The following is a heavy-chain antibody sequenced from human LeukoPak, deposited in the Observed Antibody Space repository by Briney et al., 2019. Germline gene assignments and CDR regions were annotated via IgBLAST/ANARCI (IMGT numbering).Heavy chain of an antibody. V-gene: IGHV4-61*05. D-gene: IGHD5-24*01. J-gene: IGHJ6*02. Sequence: PSETLSLTCTVSGGSISSSSYYWSWIRQPPGKGLEWIGYIYYSGSTNYNPSLKSRVTISVDTSKNQFSLKLSSVTAADTAVYYCARHVGMNGWLQFDYYYYGMDVWGQGTTVTVSS. CDR2: IYYSGST. CDR3: ARHVGMNGWLQFDYYYYGMDV. CDR1: GGSISSSSYY.